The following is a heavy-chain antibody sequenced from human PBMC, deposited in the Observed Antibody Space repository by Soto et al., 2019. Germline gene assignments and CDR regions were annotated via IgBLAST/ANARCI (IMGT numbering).Heavy chain of an antibody. D-gene: IGHD2-2*01. V-gene: IGHV3-21*01. CDR2: IRNNSSNK. Sequence: PGGSLRLSCAASGFTFSSYGMHWVRQAPGKGLEWVSAIRNNSSNKYYADSVKGRFTISRDNAKNSLYLQMNSLRAEDTAVYYCARDLIVPAANWFDPWGQGTLVTVSS. J-gene: IGHJ5*02. CDR1: GFTFSSYG. CDR3: ARDLIVPAANWFDP.